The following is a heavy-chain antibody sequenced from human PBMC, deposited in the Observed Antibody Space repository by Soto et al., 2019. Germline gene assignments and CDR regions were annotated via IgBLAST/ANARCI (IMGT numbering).Heavy chain of an antibody. CDR3: ARGLAGPDY. CDR1: GGSISSYY. D-gene: IGHD6-19*01. J-gene: IGHJ4*02. V-gene: IGHV4-59*01. CDR2: IYYSGST. Sequence: SETLSLTCTVSGGSISSYYWSWIRQPPGKGLEWIGYIYYSGSTNYNPSLKSRVTMSVDTSKNQSSLKLSSVTAADTAVYYCARGLAGPDYWGQGTLVTVSS.